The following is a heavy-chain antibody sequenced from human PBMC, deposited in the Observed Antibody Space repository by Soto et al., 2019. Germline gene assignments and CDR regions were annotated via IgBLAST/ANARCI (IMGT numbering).Heavy chain of an antibody. CDR2: IGTAGDT. Sequence: GGSLRLSCAASGFTFSSYDMHWVRQATGKGLEWVSAIGTAGDTYYPGSVKGRFTISRENAKNSLYLQMNSLRAGDTAVYYCARADGGYCSGGSCYETAFDYWGQGTLVTVSS. V-gene: IGHV3-13*01. CDR3: ARADGGYCSGGSCYETAFDY. CDR1: GFTFSSYD. J-gene: IGHJ4*02. D-gene: IGHD2-15*01.